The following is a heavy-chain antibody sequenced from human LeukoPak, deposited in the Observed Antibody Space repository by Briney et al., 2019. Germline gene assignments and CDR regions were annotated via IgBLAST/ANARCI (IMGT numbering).Heavy chain of an antibody. J-gene: IGHJ4*02. D-gene: IGHD4-11*01. Sequence: ASVKVSCKASGYTFTSYYMHWVRQAPGQGLEWMGIINPSGGSTSYAQKFQGRVTMTRDMSTSTVYMELSSLRSEDTAVYYCARVVDHDYSDYYLDYWGQGTLVTVSS. CDR3: ARVVDHDYSDYYLDY. V-gene: IGHV1-46*01. CDR1: GYTFTSYY. CDR2: INPSGGST.